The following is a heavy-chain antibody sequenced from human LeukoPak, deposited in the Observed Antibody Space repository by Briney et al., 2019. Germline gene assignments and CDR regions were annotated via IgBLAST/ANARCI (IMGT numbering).Heavy chain of an antibody. V-gene: IGHV4-59*08. D-gene: IGHD3-22*01. J-gene: IGHJ4*02. Sequence: PSETLSLTCTVSGGSISSYHWSWIRQPPGKGLEWVGYIYYSGSTNYNPSLKRRVTISLDTSKNQFSLKVSSVTAADTAVYYCARHSSGYLSYFYYWGQGTLVPVSS. CDR3: ARHSSGYLSYFYY. CDR2: IYYSGST. CDR1: GGSISSYH.